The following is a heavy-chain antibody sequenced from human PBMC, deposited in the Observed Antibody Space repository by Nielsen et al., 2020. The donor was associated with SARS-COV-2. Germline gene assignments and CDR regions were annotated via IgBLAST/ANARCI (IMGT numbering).Heavy chain of an antibody. D-gene: IGHD2-15*01. CDR1: GFTFRSHA. J-gene: IGHJ5*02. CDR3: AKDVLLGYCSGGSCSRGWFDP. V-gene: IGHV3-23*01. CDR2: ISGSGGST. Sequence: GESLKISCAASGFTFRSHAMTWVRQAPGKGLEWVSVISGSGGSTYYADSVKGRFTISRDNSKNTLYLQMNSLRAEDTAVYYCAKDVLLGYCSGGSCSRGWFDPWGQGTLVTVSS.